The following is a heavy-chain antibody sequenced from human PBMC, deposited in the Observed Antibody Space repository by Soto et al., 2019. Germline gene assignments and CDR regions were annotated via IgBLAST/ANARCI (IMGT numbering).Heavy chain of an antibody. J-gene: IGHJ4*02. D-gene: IGHD3-22*01. V-gene: IGHV3-21*01. Sequence: GGSLRLSCAASGFTFSSYSMNWVRRAPGKGLEWVSSISSSSSYIYYADSVKGRFTISRDNAKNSLYLQMNSLRAEDTAVYYCARGLYDSSGYRNGGYWGQGTLVTVSS. CDR1: GFTFSSYS. CDR3: ARGLYDSSGYRNGGY. CDR2: ISSSSSYI.